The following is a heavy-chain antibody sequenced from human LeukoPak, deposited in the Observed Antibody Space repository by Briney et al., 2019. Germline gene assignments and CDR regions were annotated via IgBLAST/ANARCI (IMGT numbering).Heavy chain of an antibody. V-gene: IGHV1-18*01. CDR3: ARSDYTADDAFDI. D-gene: IGHD5-18*01. CDR1: GYTFTSYG. Sequence: WASVKVSCKASGYTFTSYGISRVRQGPGQGLGWMGWISAYNGNTNYAQKLQGRVTMTTDTSTSTAYMELRSLRSDDTAVYYCARSDYTADDAFDIWGQGTMVTVSS. J-gene: IGHJ3*02. CDR2: ISAYNGNT.